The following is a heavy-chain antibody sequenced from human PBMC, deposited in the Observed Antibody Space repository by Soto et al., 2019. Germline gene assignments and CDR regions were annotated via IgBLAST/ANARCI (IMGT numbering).Heavy chain of an antibody. D-gene: IGHD3-10*01. J-gene: IGHJ4*02. CDR3: ARVTLDGSGSDY. CDR1: GGSFSGYY. Sequence: SETLSLTCAVYGGSFSGYYWSWIRQPPGKGLEWIGEINHSGSTNYNPSLKSRVTISVDTSKNQFSLKLSSVTAADTAVYYCARVTLDGSGSDYWGQGTLVTVSS. V-gene: IGHV4-34*01. CDR2: INHSGST.